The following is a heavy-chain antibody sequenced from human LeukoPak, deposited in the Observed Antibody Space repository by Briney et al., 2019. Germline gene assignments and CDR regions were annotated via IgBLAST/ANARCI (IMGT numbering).Heavy chain of an antibody. CDR2: VSGCCRRT. D-gene: IGHD2-2*01. Sequence: GGSLRLSCVVSGFTFDTYGMSWVRQAPEKGLVWVSVVSGCCRRTLYADSVKGRFTISKDISKNTLYLQMNSLRVEDTGVYYCAKDPDGAHCCDTNCYSSWFDPWGKGTLVTVSS. J-gene: IGHJ5*02. CDR1: GFTFDTYG. CDR3: AKDPDGAHCCDTNCYSSWFDP. V-gene: IGHV3-23*01.